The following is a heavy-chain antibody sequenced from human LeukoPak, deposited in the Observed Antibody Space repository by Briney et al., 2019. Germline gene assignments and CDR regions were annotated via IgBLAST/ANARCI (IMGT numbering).Heavy chain of an antibody. CDR3: ARRGDGYKPFDY. J-gene: IGHJ4*02. D-gene: IGHD5-24*01. CDR2: INPNSGGT. Sequence: ASVKVSCKASGYTFTGYYMHWVRQAPGQGLEWMGWINPNSGGTNYAQKFQGRATMTRDTSISTAYMELSRLRSDDTAVYYCARRGDGYKPFDYWGQGTLVTVSS. CDR1: GYTFTGYY. V-gene: IGHV1-2*02.